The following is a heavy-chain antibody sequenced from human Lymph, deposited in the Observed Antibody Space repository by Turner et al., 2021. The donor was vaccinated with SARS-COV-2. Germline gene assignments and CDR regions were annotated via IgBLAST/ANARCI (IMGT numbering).Heavy chain of an antibody. Sequence: EVQLLESGGGLVQPGGSLRLSCAASGFTFSSYAMSWVRQAPGKGLEWVSDIIGSGGSTYYADSVKGRFTISRDNSKNTLYLQMNSLRAEDTAIYYCAKDRFTLSSGWEDYWGQGALVTVSS. D-gene: IGHD6-19*01. CDR2: IIGSGGST. V-gene: IGHV3-23*01. J-gene: IGHJ4*02. CDR1: GFTFSSYA. CDR3: AKDRFTLSSGWEDY.